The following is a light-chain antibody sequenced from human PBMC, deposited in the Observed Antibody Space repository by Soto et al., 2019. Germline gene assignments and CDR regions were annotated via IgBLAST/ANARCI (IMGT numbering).Light chain of an antibody. Sequence: QSALTQPPSVSAAPGQKVTISCSGSSSNIGNNYVSWYQQLPGTAPKLLISDNDKRPSGIPDRFSGSESGTSATLGITGLQTGDEADYYCGTWDTSLSAGILGGGTKLTVL. CDR1: SSNIGNNY. V-gene: IGLV1-51*01. J-gene: IGLJ2*01. CDR2: DND. CDR3: GTWDTSLSAGI.